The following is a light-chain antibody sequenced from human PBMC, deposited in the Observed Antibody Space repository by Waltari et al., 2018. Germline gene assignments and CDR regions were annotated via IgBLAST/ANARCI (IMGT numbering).Light chain of an antibody. J-gene: IGKJ4*01. V-gene: IGKV1-NL1*01. CDR3: QQYYSNPLT. Sequence: DIQMTQSPSSLAASVGERVTISCRASQGISNSLVWYQQKPGEAPELLLYAASRLESGVPSRFSGSGSGTDYTLTISSLQPEDFATYYCQQYYSNPLTFGGGTKVEIK. CDR1: QGISNS. CDR2: AAS.